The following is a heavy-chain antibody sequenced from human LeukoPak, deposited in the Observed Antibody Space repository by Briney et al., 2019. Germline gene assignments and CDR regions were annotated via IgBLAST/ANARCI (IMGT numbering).Heavy chain of an antibody. V-gene: IGHV1-18*01. Sequence: ASVKVSCKASGGTFSNYAISWVRQAPGQGLEWMGWISAYNGNTNYAQKFQGRVTMTRDTSISTAYMELSRLRSDDTAVYYCARDSSSWYSPYFDYWGQGTLVTVSS. D-gene: IGHD6-13*01. CDR2: ISAYNGNT. J-gene: IGHJ4*02. CDR3: ARDSSSWYSPYFDY. CDR1: GGTFSNYA.